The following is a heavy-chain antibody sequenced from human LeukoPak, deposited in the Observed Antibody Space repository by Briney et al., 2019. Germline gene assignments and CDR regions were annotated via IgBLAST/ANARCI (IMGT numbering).Heavy chain of an antibody. V-gene: IGHV3-23*01. CDR3: VPGGQCLVPYFDY. J-gene: IGHJ4*02. Sequence: PGGSLRLSCAASGFTFSSYAMSWVRQAPGKGLEWVSAISGSGGSTYYADSVKGRFTISRDNSKNTLYLQMNSLRAEDTAVYYCVPGGQCLVPYFDYWGQGTLFTVSS. CDR1: GFTFSSYA. D-gene: IGHD6-19*01. CDR2: ISGSGGST.